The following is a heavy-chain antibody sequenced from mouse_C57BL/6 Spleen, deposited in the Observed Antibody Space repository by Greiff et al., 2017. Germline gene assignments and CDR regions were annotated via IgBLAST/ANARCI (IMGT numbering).Heavy chain of an antibody. CDR3: AKDGVTRGLGY. V-gene: IGHV5-4*01. Sequence: EVQGVESGGGLVKPGGSLTLSCAASGFTFSSYALSWVRQTPEKRLEWVATIIDGGSYTSYPDNLKGSFTISSDNAKNNMYLQMSTLKSEDSAMYYCAKDGVTRGLGYWGQGTSVTVSS. D-gene: IGHD1-1*02. J-gene: IGHJ4*01. CDR1: GFTFSSYA. CDR2: IIDGGSYT.